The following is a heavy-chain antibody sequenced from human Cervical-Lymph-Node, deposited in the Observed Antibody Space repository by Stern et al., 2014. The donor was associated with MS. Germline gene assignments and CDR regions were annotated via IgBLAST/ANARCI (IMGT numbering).Heavy chain of an antibody. CDR3: AGSGTYYPDY. V-gene: IGHV4-59*08. CDR2: VHYSGTT. J-gene: IGHJ4*02. D-gene: IGHD3-3*01. CDR1: GGSISSYY. Sequence: QVQLQESGPGLVKPSETLSLTCSVSGGSISSYYWNWIRQPPGKGLEWIANVHYSGTTNYNPSLKSRFTILQDPSRNKTPRNLTSGTAADTAVYYCAGSGTYYPDYWGQGILVTVSS.